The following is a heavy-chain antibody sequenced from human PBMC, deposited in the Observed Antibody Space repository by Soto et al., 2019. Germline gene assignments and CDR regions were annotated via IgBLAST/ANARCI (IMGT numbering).Heavy chain of an antibody. J-gene: IGHJ4*02. CDR1: GYTFTGYY. D-gene: IGHD3-22*01. Sequence: ASVKVCCKASGYTFTGYYMHWVRQAPGQGLEWMGWINPNSGGTNYAQKFQGRVTMTRDTSISTAYMELSRLRSDDTAVYYCARVPYDSSGYYPLDYWGQGTLVTVSS. CDR2: INPNSGGT. V-gene: IGHV1-2*02. CDR3: ARVPYDSSGYYPLDY.